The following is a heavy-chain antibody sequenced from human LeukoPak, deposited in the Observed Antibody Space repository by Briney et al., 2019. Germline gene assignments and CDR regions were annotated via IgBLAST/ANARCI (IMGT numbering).Heavy chain of an antibody. CDR1: GFTFSSYS. CDR2: ISSSSSTI. CDR3: ARPNYYGSGSYPEDYYYYYGMDV. D-gene: IGHD3-10*01. J-gene: IGHJ6*02. Sequence: GGSLRLSCAASGFTFSSYSMNWVRQAPGKGLEWVSYISSSSSTIYYADSVKGRFTISRDNAKNSLYLQMNSLRAEDTAVYYCARPNYYGSGSYPEDYYYYYGMDVWGQGTTVTVSS. V-gene: IGHV3-48*04.